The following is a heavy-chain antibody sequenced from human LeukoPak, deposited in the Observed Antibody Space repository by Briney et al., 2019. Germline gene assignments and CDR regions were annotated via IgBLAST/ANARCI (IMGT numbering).Heavy chain of an antibody. Sequence: ASVKVSCKASGGTFSSYAISWVRQAPGQGLEWMGGIIPIFGTANYAQKFQGRVTITTDESTSTAYMELSSLRSEDTAVYYCARRAQYDFWVGDYYHMDVWGKGTTVTVSS. V-gene: IGHV1-69*05. CDR2: IIPIFGTA. CDR1: GGTFSSYA. CDR3: ARRAQYDFWVGDYYHMDV. D-gene: IGHD3-3*01. J-gene: IGHJ6*03.